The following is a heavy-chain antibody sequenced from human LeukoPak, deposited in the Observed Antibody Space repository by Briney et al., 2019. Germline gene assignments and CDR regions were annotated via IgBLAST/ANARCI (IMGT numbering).Heavy chain of an antibody. CDR2: IYYSGST. Sequence: SGGSLRLSCAASGFTVSNSFMTWVRQAPGKGLEWIGYIYYSGSTNYNPSLKSRVTISVDTSKNQFSLKLSSVTAADTAVYYCARGDRQLVHFDYWGQGTLVTVSS. J-gene: IGHJ4*02. CDR1: GFTVSNSF. D-gene: IGHD6-6*01. V-gene: IGHV4-59*02. CDR3: ARGDRQLVHFDY.